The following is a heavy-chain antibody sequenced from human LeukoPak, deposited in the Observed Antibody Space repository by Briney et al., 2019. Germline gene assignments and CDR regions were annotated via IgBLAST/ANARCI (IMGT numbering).Heavy chain of an antibody. Sequence: GGSLRLSCAASGFTFSDYGIHWVRQAPGKGLEWVAVLSPHANYEYYADSVQGRFTVSRDNAKNLLYLQMNSLRAEDTAIYYCARDPATIMVVTEMNAFDVWGQGTMVTVSS. CDR3: ARDPATIMVVTEMNAFDV. CDR2: LSPHANYE. CDR1: GFTFSDYG. D-gene: IGHD2-21*02. J-gene: IGHJ3*01. V-gene: IGHV3-33*01.